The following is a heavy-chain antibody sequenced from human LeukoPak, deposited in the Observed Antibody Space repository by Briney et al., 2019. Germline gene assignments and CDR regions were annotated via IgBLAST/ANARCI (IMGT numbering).Heavy chain of an antibody. CDR1: GYTLTGYY. V-gene: IGHV1-2*02. Sequence: ASVKVSCKASGYTLTGYYMHWLRQAPGQGLEWMGWVDPNSGGTNYAQKFQGRVTMTRDTSISTAYMELSRLRSDDTAVYYCARGRFLEWLLYGYYFDYWGQGTLVTVSS. D-gene: IGHD3-3*01. CDR2: VDPNSGGT. J-gene: IGHJ4*02. CDR3: ARGRFLEWLLYGYYFDY.